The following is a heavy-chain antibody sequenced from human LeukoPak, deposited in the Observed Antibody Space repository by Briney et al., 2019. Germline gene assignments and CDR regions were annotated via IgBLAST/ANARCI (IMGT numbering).Heavy chain of an antibody. CDR1: GYTFTGYY. CDR3: ARGGTSSITGLDY. J-gene: IGHJ4*02. Sequence: ASVKVSCKASGYTFTGYYMHWVRQAPGQGLEWMGWTNPNSGGTNYAQKFQGRVTMTRDTSISTAYMELSRLRSDDTAVYYCARGGTSSITGLDYWGQGTLVTVSS. D-gene: IGHD1-20*01. CDR2: TNPNSGGT. V-gene: IGHV1-2*02.